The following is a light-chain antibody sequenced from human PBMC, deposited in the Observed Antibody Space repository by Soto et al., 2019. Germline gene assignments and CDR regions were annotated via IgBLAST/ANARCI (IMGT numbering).Light chain of an antibody. V-gene: IGKV3-20*01. CDR2: GAS. CDR1: QSVSSSY. Sequence: GLSQSPGTLSLSPGERATLSCRASQSVSSSYLAWYQQKPGQAPRLLIYGASSRATGIPDRFSGGGSGTDFTLTISRLEPEDFAVYYCQQFSSYPLTFGGGTKVDI. CDR3: QQFSSYPLT. J-gene: IGKJ4*01.